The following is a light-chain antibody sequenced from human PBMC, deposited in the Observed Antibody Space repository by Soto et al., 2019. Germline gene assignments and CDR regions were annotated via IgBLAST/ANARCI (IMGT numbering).Light chain of an antibody. Sequence: QSALTQPASVSGSPGQSITISCTGTSSDVGGYNYVSWYQHHPGKVPKLMIYDVSHRPSGVSNRFSGSKSGNTASLTISGLQAEDEADYYCSSYGGVSAPVLFGGGNKLTVL. V-gene: IGLV2-14*03. CDR1: SSDVGGYNY. CDR3: SSYGGVSAPVL. J-gene: IGLJ3*02. CDR2: DVS.